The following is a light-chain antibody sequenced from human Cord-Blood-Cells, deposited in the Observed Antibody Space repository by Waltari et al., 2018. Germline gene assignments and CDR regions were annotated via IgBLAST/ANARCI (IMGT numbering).Light chain of an antibody. J-gene: IGKJ2*01. CDR1: QSISSW. Sequence: DSQMTQSPSTLSASLGDRVTITCRSSQSISSWLAWYQQKPGKAPKLLIYKASSLESGVPSRFSGSGSGTEFTLTISSLQPDDFATYYCQQYNSYTFGQGTKLEIK. CDR2: KAS. V-gene: IGKV1-5*03. CDR3: QQYNSYT.